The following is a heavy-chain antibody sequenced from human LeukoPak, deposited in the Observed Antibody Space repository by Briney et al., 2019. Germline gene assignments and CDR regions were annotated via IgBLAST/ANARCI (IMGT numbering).Heavy chain of an antibody. D-gene: IGHD4-23*01. J-gene: IGHJ4*02. CDR1: GFSFSSYS. CDR2: ISSSSSTI. CDR3: ARGPYYGGHLFDF. Sequence: GGSLTVSCAASGFSFSSYSMNWVRQAPGKGLEWASYISSSSSTIYYADSVRGRFTISRDNAKNSLYLLMNTLRDEDTAVYYCARGPYYGGHLFDFWGQGTLVTVSS. V-gene: IGHV3-48*02.